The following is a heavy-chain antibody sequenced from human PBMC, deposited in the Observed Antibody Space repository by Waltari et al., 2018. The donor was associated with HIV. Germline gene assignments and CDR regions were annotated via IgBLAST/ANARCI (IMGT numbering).Heavy chain of an antibody. CDR3: ARQGVVVLGSRRDYYYGMDV. CDR1: GDSISNYY. D-gene: IGHD3-22*01. Sequence: QVQLQESGPGLVKPSETLSLTCTVSGDSISNYYWTWIRQPAGKGLEWIGRIYTSGSTNYNPSLKSRVTMSVDTSKNQFSLNMSSVTAADTAVYYCARQGVVVLGSRRDYYYGMDVWGQGTTVTVS. J-gene: IGHJ6*02. CDR2: IYTSGST. V-gene: IGHV4-4*07.